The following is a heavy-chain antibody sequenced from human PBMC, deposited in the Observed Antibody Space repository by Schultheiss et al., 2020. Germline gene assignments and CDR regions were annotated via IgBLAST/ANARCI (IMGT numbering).Heavy chain of an antibody. Sequence: SVKVSCKASGGTFSSYAISWVRQAPGQGLEWMGGIIPIFGTANYAQKFQGRVTITADESTSTAYMELSSLRSEDTAVYYCARAPDYGDYVGDYYYYYYMDVWGKGTTVNGYS. D-gene: IGHD4-17*01. J-gene: IGHJ6*03. CDR1: GGTFSSYA. CDR2: IIPIFGTA. V-gene: IGHV1-69*13. CDR3: ARAPDYGDYVGDYYYYYYMDV.